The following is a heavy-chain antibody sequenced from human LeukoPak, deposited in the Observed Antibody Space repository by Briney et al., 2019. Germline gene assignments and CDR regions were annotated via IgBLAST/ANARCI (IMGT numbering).Heavy chain of an antibody. CDR1: GGSFSGYY. Sequence: SETLSLSCAVYGGSFSGYYWSWIRQPPGKGLEWIGEINHSGSTNYNPSVKTRVTISVDTSKNQFSLKLSSVTAADTAVYYCARAGDSEIFYYWGQGTLVTVSS. J-gene: IGHJ4*02. V-gene: IGHV4-34*01. CDR3: ARAGDSEIFYY. CDR2: INHSGST. D-gene: IGHD2-21*02.